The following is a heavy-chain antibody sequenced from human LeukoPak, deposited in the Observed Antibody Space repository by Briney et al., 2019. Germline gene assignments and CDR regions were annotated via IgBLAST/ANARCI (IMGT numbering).Heavy chain of an antibody. V-gene: IGHV1-2*02. CDR1: GYTFTGYY. D-gene: IGHD3-9*01. Sequence: GASVKVSCKASGYTFTGYYMHWVRQAPGQGLEWMGWINPNSGGTNYAQKLQGRVTMTTDTSTSTAYMELRSLRSDDTAVYYCARVGPAVLKVYFDYWGQGTLVTVSS. J-gene: IGHJ4*02. CDR2: INPNSGGT. CDR3: ARVGPAVLKVYFDY.